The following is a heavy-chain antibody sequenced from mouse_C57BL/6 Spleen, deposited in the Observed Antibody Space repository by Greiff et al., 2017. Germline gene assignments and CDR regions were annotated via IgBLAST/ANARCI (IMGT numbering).Heavy chain of an antibody. CDR1: GFTFSSYA. Sequence: EVKVVESGEGLVKPGGSLKLSCAASGFTFSSYAMSWVRQTPEKRLEWVAYISSGGDYIYYADTVKGRFTISRDNARNTLYLQMSSLKSEDTAMYYCTRDDHYYGTSDVWGTGTTVTVSS. D-gene: IGHD1-1*01. V-gene: IGHV5-9-1*02. J-gene: IGHJ1*03. CDR2: ISSGGDYI. CDR3: TRDDHYYGTSDV.